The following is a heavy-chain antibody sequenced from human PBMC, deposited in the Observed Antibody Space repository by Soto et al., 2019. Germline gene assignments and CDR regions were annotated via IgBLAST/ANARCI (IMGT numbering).Heavy chain of an antibody. Sequence: SETLSLTCTVSGGSIDNFYWSWIRQPPGKGLEWIGYIYSSGSTNYNPSLKSRVTISVDTSKNQFSLKLSSVTAADTAVYFCARDYPFFTVTTSGGMDVWGQGTTVTVSS. CDR1: GGSIDNFY. CDR3: ARDYPFFTVTTSGGMDV. D-gene: IGHD4-17*01. V-gene: IGHV4-59*01. J-gene: IGHJ6*02. CDR2: IYSSGST.